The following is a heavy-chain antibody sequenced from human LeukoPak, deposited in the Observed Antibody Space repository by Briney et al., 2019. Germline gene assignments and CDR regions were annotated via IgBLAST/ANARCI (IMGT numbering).Heavy chain of an antibody. J-gene: IGHJ4*02. V-gene: IGHV3-23*01. CDR1: GFTFSSYA. CDR3: ARLKSGNYFDY. D-gene: IGHD1-26*01. CDR2: ISGSGGST. Sequence: GGSLRLSCAASGFTFSSYAMSWVRQAPGKGLEWVSAISGSGGSTYYADSVKGRFTISRDNSKNTLYLQMNSLRAEDAAVYYCARLKSGNYFDYWGQGTLVTVSS.